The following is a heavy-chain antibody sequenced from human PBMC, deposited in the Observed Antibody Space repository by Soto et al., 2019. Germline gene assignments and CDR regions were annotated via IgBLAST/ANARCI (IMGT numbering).Heavy chain of an antibody. V-gene: IGHV2-5*02. CDR1: GFSLSTSGVG. J-gene: IGHJ4*02. D-gene: IGHD2-21*02. CDR2: IYWDDDK. Sequence: SGPTLVNPTQTLTLTCTFSGFSLSTSGVGVGWIRQPPGKALEWLALIYWDDDKRYSPSLKSRLTITKDTSKNQVVLTMTNMDPTDTPTYYRAHSRIRDGDYDSAFDYWGQGHLVTVSS. CDR3: AHSRIRDGDYDSAFDY.